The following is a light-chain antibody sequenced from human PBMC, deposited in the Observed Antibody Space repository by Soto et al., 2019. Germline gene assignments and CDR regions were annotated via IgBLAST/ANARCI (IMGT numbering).Light chain of an antibody. V-gene: IGKV1-5*03. CDR1: QTISSW. Sequence: DIKITQSPSTLSGSVGDRVTITCRASQTISSWLAWYQQKPGKAPKLLIYKASTLKSGVPSRFSGSGSGTEFTLTISSLQPDDFATYYCQHYNSYSEAFGQG. J-gene: IGKJ1*01. CDR3: QHYNSYSEA. CDR2: KAS.